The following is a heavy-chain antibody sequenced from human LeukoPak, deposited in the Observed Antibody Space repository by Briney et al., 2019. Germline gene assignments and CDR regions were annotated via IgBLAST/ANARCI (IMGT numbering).Heavy chain of an antibody. CDR1: GFTFSSYE. J-gene: IGHJ6*02. V-gene: IGHV3-48*03. Sequence: GGSLRLSCSAAGFTFSSYEMNWVRQAPGKGLEWVSYISSSSGTIYYADSVKGRFTISRDNAKNSLYLQMNRLRAEDTAVYYCARDLSYCTITSCSYYYYGMDVWGRGTTVTVSS. CDR2: ISSSSGTI. D-gene: IGHD2-2*01. CDR3: ARDLSYCTITSCSYYYYGMDV.